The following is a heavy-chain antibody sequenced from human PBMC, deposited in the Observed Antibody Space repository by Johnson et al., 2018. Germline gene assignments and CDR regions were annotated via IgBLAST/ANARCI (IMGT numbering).Heavy chain of an antibody. CDR1: GMSFSTYG. CDR2: ISYDGSTE. CDR3: AKHRKLGSGWLDDAFDF. V-gene: IGHV3-30*18. J-gene: IGHJ3*01. D-gene: IGHD6-19*01. Sequence: QVQLVQSGGGVVQPGRSLRLSCAASGMSFSTYGMYWVRQAPGKGLDWVALISYDGSTEYYADSVKGRFTISRDTSKNTLYLEMNSLKPEDTAVYYCAKHRKLGSGWLDDAFDFWGQGTMVTVSS.